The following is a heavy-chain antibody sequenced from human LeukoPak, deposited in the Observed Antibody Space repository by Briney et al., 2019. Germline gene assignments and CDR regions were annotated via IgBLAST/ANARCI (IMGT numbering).Heavy chain of an antibody. J-gene: IGHJ4*02. CDR1: GYTFTSYY. CDR2: INPSGGST. D-gene: IGHD4-17*01. Sequence: ASVKVSCKASGYTFTSYYMHWVRQAPGQGLGWMGIINPSGGSTSYAQKFQGRVTMTRDTSTSTVYMELSSLRSEDTAVYHCARDGYGDYGFDYWGQGTLVTVSS. V-gene: IGHV1-46*03. CDR3: ARDGYGDYGFDY.